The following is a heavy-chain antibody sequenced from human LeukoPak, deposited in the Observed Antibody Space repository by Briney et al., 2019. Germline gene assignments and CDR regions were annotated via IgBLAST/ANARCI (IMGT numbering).Heavy chain of an antibody. V-gene: IGHV3-11*01. J-gene: IGHJ4*02. Sequence: PGGSLRLSCAASGFTFSDYYMSWIRQAPGKGLEWVSYISSSGSTIYYADSVKGRFTISRDNAKNSLYLQMNSLRAEDTAVYYCAKGVRGITIFGVVRQYYFDYWGQGTLVTVSS. CDR3: AKGVRGITIFGVVRQYYFDY. CDR2: ISSSGSTI. CDR1: GFTFSDYY. D-gene: IGHD3-3*01.